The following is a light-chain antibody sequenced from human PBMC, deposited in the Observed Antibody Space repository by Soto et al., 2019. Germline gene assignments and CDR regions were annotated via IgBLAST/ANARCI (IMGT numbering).Light chain of an antibody. J-gene: IGKJ5*01. CDR2: GAS. V-gene: IGKV3-11*01. Sequence: EVILTQSPATLSLSPVERATLSCRASQSVDRSLGWYQEKPGQAPRLLIYGASTRATGIPARFSGSGSGTEFTLTISSLQSEDFAVYYCQQRSNWPITFGQGTRLEIK. CDR1: QSVDRS. CDR3: QQRSNWPIT.